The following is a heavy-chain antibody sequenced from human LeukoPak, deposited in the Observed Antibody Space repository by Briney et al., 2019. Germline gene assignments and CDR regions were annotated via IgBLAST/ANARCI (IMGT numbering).Heavy chain of an antibody. D-gene: IGHD5-12*01. CDR3: AKELRSGYDRTGVNYGMDV. V-gene: IGHV3-23*01. CDR1: GFTFSSYA. Sequence: PGGSLRLSCAASGFTFSSYAMSWVRQAPGKGLEWVSAISGSGGSTYYADSVKGRFTISRDNSKNTPYLQMNSLRAEDTAVYYCAKELRSGYDRTGVNYGMDVWGQGTTVTVSS. J-gene: IGHJ6*02. CDR2: ISGSGGST.